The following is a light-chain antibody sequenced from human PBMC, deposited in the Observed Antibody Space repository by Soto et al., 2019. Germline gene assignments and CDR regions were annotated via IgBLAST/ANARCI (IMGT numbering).Light chain of an antibody. CDR2: AAS. CDR3: QQLNSYPLT. V-gene: IGKV1-9*01. Sequence: DIQLTQSPSLLSASVGDRVTSTCRASQGISSYLAWYQQKPGKAPKLLIYAASTLQSGVPSRFSGSGSGTEFTLTISSLQPEDFATYYCQQLNSYPLTFGPGTKVDIK. J-gene: IGKJ3*01. CDR1: QGISSY.